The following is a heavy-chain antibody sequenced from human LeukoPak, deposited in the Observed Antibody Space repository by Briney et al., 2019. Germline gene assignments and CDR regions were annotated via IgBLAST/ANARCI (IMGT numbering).Heavy chain of an antibody. CDR2: IKSKTDGGTT. CDR3: TTGEAWYYYDSSGYYY. Sequence: GGSLRLSCAASGFTFSSYAMHWVRQAPGKGLEWVGRIKSKTDGGTTDYAAPVKGRFTISRDDSKSTLYLQMNSLKTEDTAVYYCTTGEAWYYYDSSGYYYWGQGTLVTVSS. D-gene: IGHD3-22*01. CDR1: GFTFSSYA. J-gene: IGHJ4*02. V-gene: IGHV3-15*01.